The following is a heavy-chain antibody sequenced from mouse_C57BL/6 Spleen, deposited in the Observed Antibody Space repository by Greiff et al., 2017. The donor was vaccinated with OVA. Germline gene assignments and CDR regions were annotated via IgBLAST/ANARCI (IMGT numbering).Heavy chain of an antibody. Sequence: EVKLVESGGGLVKPGGSLKLSCAASGFTFSSYAMSWVRQTPEKRLEWVATISDGGSYTYYPDNVKGRFTISRDNAKNNLYLQMIHLQSEDTAMYYCARDGTTVVGVDYWGQGTTLTVSS. V-gene: IGHV5-4*01. J-gene: IGHJ2*01. CDR3: ARDGTTVVGVDY. CDR2: ISDGGSYT. CDR1: GFTFSSYA. D-gene: IGHD1-1*01.